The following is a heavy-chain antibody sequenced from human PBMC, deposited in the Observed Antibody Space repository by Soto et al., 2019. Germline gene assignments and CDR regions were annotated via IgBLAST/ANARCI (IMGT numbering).Heavy chain of an antibody. CDR3: ARVTLMVYAYDAFDI. D-gene: IGHD2-8*01. CDR1: GFTFSSYS. V-gene: IGHV3-21*01. J-gene: IGHJ3*02. Sequence: GGSLRLSCAASGFTFSSYSMNWVRQAPGKGLEWVSSISSSSSYIYYADSVKGRFTISRDNAKNSLYLQMNSLRAEDTAVYYCARVTLMVYAYDAFDIWGQGTMVTVSS. CDR2: ISSSSSYI.